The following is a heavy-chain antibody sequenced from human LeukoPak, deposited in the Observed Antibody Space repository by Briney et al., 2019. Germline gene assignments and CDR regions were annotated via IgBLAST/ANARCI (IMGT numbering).Heavy chain of an antibody. D-gene: IGHD5-12*01. V-gene: IGHV1-69*13. CDR3: ARGVATTRQWDYYYMDV. J-gene: IGHJ6*03. CDR1: GGTFSSYA. CDR2: IIPIFGTA. Sequence: ASVKVSCKASGGTFSSYAISWVRQAPGQGLEWMGGIIPIFGTANYAQKFQGRVTITADESTSTAYMELSSLRSEDTAVYYCARGVATTRQWDYYYMDVWGKGTTVTVSS.